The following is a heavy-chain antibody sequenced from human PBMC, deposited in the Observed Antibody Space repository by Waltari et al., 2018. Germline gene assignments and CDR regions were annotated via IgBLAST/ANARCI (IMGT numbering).Heavy chain of an antibody. D-gene: IGHD3-22*01. CDR1: GFTFDDYA. V-gene: IGHV3-9*01. CDR2: ISWNSGSI. Sequence: EVQLVESGGGLVQPGRSLRLSCAASGFTFDDYAMHWARQAPGKGLEWVSGISWNSGSIGYADSVKGRFTISRDNAKNSLYLQMNSLRAEDTALYYCAKDHYYDSSGVDYWGQGTLVTVSS. CDR3: AKDHYYDSSGVDY. J-gene: IGHJ4*02.